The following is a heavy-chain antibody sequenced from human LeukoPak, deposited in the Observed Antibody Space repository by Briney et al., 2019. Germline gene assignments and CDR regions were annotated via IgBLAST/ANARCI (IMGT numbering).Heavy chain of an antibody. D-gene: IGHD3-10*01. Sequence: SGGSPRLSCAASGLTFSNYEMIWVRQAPGKGLEWVSYISSRGTTIYYADSVKGRFTISRDNAKNSLYLQMNSLRAEDTAIYYCATKRAVRGDYWGQGTLVTVSS. J-gene: IGHJ4*02. CDR1: GLTFSNYE. CDR3: ATKRAVRGDY. CDR2: ISSRGTTI. V-gene: IGHV3-48*03.